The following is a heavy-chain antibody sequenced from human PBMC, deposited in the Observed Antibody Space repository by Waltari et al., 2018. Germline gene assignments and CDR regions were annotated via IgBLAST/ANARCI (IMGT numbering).Heavy chain of an antibody. Sequence: EVQLVQSGAEVKKPGESLRISCKGSGYSFTSYWISWVRQMPGKGLGWMGRVDPSESYTNDCTSFQGHVTSSADKSISTAYRQWGSLKASDTAMYYCARFGVEMATSPRYYYGMDVWGQGTTVTVSS. CDR1: GYSFTSYW. V-gene: IGHV5-10-1*03. D-gene: IGHD5-12*01. J-gene: IGHJ6*02. CDR2: VDPSESYT. CDR3: ARFGVEMATSPRYYYGMDV.